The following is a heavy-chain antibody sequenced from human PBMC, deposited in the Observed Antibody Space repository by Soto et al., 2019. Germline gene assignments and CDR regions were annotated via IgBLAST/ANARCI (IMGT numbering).Heavy chain of an antibody. CDR1: GGSISSYY. CDR3: AREKDY. Sequence: SETLSLTCTVSGGSISSYYWSWIRQPPGKGLEWIGYIYYSGSTNYNPSLKSRVTISVDTSKNQFSLKLSSVTAADTAVYYCAREKDYWGQGTLVTVSS. V-gene: IGHV4-59*01. J-gene: IGHJ4*02. CDR2: IYYSGST.